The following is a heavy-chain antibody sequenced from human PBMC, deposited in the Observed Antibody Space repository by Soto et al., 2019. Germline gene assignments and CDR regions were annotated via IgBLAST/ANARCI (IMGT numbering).Heavy chain of an antibody. CDR3: ARAAPSEFDI. CDR1: GYTFTGYY. J-gene: IGHJ3*02. Sequence: GASVKVSCKASGYTFTGYYMHWVRQAPGQGLEWMGWINPNSGVTNYAQKFQDWVTMTRDTSISPGYMELSRLRSDDKAVYYCARAAPSEFDIWGQGTMVTVSS. CDR2: INPNSGVT. V-gene: IGHV1-2*04.